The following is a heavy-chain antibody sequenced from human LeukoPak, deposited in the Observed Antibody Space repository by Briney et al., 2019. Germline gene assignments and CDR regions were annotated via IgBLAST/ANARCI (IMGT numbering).Heavy chain of an antibody. Sequence: GGSLRLSCAASGFTFSNAWMSWVRQAPGKGLEWVGRIKSKTDGGTTDYAAPVKGRFTISRDDSKNTLYLQMNSLKTEDTAVYYCTTNMDLTGYFDYWGQGTLVTVSS. CDR2: IKSKTDGGTT. V-gene: IGHV3-15*01. CDR3: TTNMDLTGYFDY. D-gene: IGHD1-14*01. CDR1: GFTFSNAW. J-gene: IGHJ4*02.